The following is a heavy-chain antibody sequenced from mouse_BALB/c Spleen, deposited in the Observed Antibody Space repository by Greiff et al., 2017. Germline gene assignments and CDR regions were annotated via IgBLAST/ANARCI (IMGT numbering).Heavy chain of an antibody. CDR1: GFSLTDYG. D-gene: IGHD2-1*01. CDR2: IWGGGST. CDR3: AKHIDYGNRYAMDY. Sequence: VQLQESGPGLVAPSQSLSITCTASGFSLTDYGVSWIRQPPGKGLEWLGVIWGGGSTYYNSALKSRLSISKDNSKSQVFLKMNSLQTDDTAMYYCAKHIDYGNRYAMDYWGQGTSVTVSS. J-gene: IGHJ4*01. V-gene: IGHV2-6-5*01.